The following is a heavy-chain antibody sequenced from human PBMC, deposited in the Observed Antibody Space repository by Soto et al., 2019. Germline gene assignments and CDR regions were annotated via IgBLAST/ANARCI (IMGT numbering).Heavy chain of an antibody. J-gene: IGHJ3*01. CDR3: VRDRRIYYSDPHDEFVASDYEV. CDR1: GGIFGSHG. Sequence: QVQLIQSEAEVKKPGSSVMVSCTASGGIFGSHGFSWVRQAPGQRLEWVGGFIPIFRTLTYTEKFQARVRSAADESTNTVYLDLSSLTSEDTAVYYCVRDRRIYYSDPHDEFVASDYEVWGQGTMFSVSS. V-gene: IGHV1-69*01. D-gene: IGHD3-22*01. CDR2: FIPIFRTL.